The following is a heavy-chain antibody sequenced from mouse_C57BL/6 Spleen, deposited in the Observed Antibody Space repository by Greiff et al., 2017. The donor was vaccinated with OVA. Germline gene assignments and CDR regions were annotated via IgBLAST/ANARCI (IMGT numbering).Heavy chain of an antibody. CDR3: ARDRDYGSSLDY. CDR1: GFTFSSYA. CDR2: ISDGGSYT. D-gene: IGHD1-1*01. J-gene: IGHJ2*01. Sequence: EVKVEESGGGLVKPGGSLKLSCAASGFTFSSYAMSWVRQTPEKRLEWVATISDGGSYTYYPDNVKGRFTISRDNAKNNLYLQMSHLKSEDTAMYYCARDRDYGSSLDYWGQGTTLTVSS. V-gene: IGHV5-4*01.